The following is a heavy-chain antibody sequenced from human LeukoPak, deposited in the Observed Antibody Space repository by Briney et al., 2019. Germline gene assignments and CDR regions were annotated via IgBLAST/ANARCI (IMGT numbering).Heavy chain of an antibody. V-gene: IGHV1-69*05. CDR3: ASYYGGDCYPNHDAFDI. CDR1: GGTFSSYA. CDR2: IIPIFGTA. Sequence: SVKVSCKASGGTFSSYAISWVRQAPGQGLEWMGGIIPIFGTANYAQKFQGRVTITTDESTSTAYMELSSLRSEDTAVYYCASYYGGDCYPNHDAFDIWGQGTMVTVSS. D-gene: IGHD2-21*02. J-gene: IGHJ3*02.